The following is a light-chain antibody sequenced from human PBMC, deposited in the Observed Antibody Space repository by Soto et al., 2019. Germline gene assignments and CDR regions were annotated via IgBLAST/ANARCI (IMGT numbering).Light chain of an antibody. CDR3: MQGTQWPWT. J-gene: IGKJ1*01. CDR1: QSLVHSDGNTY. Sequence: DVVMTQSPLSLPVTLGQPASLSCRSSQSLVHSDGNTYLNWFQQRPGHSSRRLIYKVSNRDSGVPDRFSGSGSGTDFTLIISRVEAEDVGVYYCMQGTQWPWTFGQGTKVEIK. CDR2: KVS. V-gene: IGKV2-30*02.